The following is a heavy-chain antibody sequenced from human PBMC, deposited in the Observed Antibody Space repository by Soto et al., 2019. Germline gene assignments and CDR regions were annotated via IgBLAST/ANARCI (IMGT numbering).Heavy chain of an antibody. V-gene: IGHV3-23*01. CDR2: ISGSGGST. D-gene: IGHD6-13*01. CDR1: GFTFSNYA. CDR3: AKDQGSSWYEIDY. Sequence: EVQLLESGGGLVQPGGSLRLSCAASGFTFSNYAVTWVRQAPGKGLEWVSTISGSGGSTYYADSVKGRFTISRDNSKNTLYMQMNSLRAEDKAVYYCAKDQGSSWYEIDYGGQGTLVTVSS. J-gene: IGHJ4*02.